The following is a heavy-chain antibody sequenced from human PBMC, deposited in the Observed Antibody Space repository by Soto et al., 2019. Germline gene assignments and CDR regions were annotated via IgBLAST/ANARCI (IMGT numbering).Heavy chain of an antibody. V-gene: IGHV3-30*18. Sequence: QVQLVESGGGVVQPGRSLSLSCAASGFTFSSYGMHWVRQAPGKGLEWVAVISYDGSNKYYADSGKGRFTISRDNSKNTLYLQMNSLRAEDTAVYYGAKDPCSSPSCYSYYSGMDVWGQGTTVTASS. CDR1: GFTFSSYG. J-gene: IGHJ6*02. CDR3: AKDPCSSPSCYSYYSGMDV. D-gene: IGHD2-2*02. CDR2: ISYDGSNK.